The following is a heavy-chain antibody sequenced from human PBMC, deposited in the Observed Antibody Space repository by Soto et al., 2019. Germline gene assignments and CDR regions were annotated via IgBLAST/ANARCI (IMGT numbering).Heavy chain of an antibody. CDR2: ISGSGGST. Sequence: EVQLLESGGGLVQPGGSLRLSCAASGFTFSSYAMSWVRQAPGKGLEWVSAISGSGGSTYYADSVKGRFTISRDNYKNTLYLQMNSLRAEDTAVYYCAKGGIADIVVVPAAMRYWGQGTLVTVSS. J-gene: IGHJ4*02. CDR3: AKGGIADIVVVPAAMRY. V-gene: IGHV3-23*01. CDR1: GFTFSSYA. D-gene: IGHD2-2*01.